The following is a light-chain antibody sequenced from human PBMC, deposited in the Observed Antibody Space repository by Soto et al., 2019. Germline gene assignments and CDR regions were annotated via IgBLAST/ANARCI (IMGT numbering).Light chain of an antibody. CDR3: SSYTSSSTYV. V-gene: IGLV2-18*02. J-gene: IGLJ1*01. CDR1: SSDVGSYYS. CDR2: EVS. Sequence: QSALTQPPSVSWSPGQSVTISCTGTSSDVGSYYSVSWYQQSPGTAPKLMIYEVSNRPSGVPDRFSGSKSGNTASLTISGLQADDEADYYCSSYTSSSTYVFGTGTKVTVL.